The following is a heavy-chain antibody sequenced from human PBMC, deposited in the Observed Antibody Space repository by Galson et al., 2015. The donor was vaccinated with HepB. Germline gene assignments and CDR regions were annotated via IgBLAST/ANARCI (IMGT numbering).Heavy chain of an antibody. CDR1: GFTFSSYC. CDR2: ISRSGSYI. J-gene: IGHJ4*02. CDR3: ARDIGWELPLYSFDY. Sequence: SLRLSCAASGFTFSSYCMNWVRQAPGKGLEWVSSISRSGSYIYYADSVKGRFTISRDNAKNSLYLQMNSLRAEDTAVYYCARDIGWELPLYSFDYWGQGTLVTVSS. D-gene: IGHD1-26*01. V-gene: IGHV3-21*01.